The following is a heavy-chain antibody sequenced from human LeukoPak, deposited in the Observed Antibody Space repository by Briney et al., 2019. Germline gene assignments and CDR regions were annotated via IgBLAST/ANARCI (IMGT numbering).Heavy chain of an antibody. D-gene: IGHD4-17*01. CDR2: ISGSGGST. V-gene: IGHV3-23*01. J-gene: IGHJ5*02. CDR3: ARGPPGYGDYDNWFDP. CDR1: GLTFSSYA. Sequence: PGGSLRLSCAASGLTFSSYAMSWVRQPPGKVLEWVSAISGSGGSTYYADSVKGRFTISRDNSKNTLYLQMNSLRAEDTAVYYCARGPPGYGDYDNWFDPWGQGTLVTVSS.